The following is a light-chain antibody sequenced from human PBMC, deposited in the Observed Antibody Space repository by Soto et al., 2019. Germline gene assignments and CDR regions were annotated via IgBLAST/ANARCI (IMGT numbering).Light chain of an antibody. Sequence: QSVLTQPASVSGSPGQSITISCTGTSSDFGAYTSVSWYQQHPGKAPKLMIYEVSNRPSGVSRRFSGSKSGNTASLTISGLQAEDEAHYYCSSYTSDNRDYVFGTGTKVTVL. CDR3: SSYTSDNRDYV. CDR1: SSDFGAYTS. V-gene: IGLV2-14*01. J-gene: IGLJ1*01. CDR2: EVS.